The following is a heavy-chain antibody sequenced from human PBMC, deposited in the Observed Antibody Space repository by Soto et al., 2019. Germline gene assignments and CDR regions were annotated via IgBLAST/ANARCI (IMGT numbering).Heavy chain of an antibody. D-gene: IGHD3-22*01. CDR2: VYYTGVT. Sequence: ETLSLTCTVSGGSISYHYWTWIRQSPGKGLEWIGYVYYTGVTNYNPSLKSRVTISVDTSKNQFSLKLNSVTAADTAVYYSARWEYYYDSSGGDHWGQGTLVTVSS. V-gene: IGHV4-59*11. CDR1: GGSISYHY. CDR3: ARWEYYYDSSGGDH. J-gene: IGHJ4*02.